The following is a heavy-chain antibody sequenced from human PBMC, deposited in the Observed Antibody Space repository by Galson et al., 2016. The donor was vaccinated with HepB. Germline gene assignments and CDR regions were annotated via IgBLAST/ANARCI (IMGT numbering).Heavy chain of an antibody. CDR3: ARDMVNKARDYYYGMVV. CDR2: ISYDGSNK. CDR1: QFTFSSYA. V-gene: IGHV3-30-3*01. Sequence: SLRLSCAASQFTFSSYAMHWVRQAPGKGLEWVAVISYDGSNKHYADSVKGRFTISRDNSKNTLYLQMNSLRAEDTALYYCARDMVNKARDYYYGMVVWGQGTTVTVSS. D-gene: IGHD3-10*01. J-gene: IGHJ6*02.